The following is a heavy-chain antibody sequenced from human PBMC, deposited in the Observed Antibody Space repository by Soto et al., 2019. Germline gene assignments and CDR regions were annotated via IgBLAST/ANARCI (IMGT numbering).Heavy chain of an antibody. J-gene: IGHJ6*02. V-gene: IGHV4-30-4*01. CDR1: GGSITSGDDY. CDR3: ARGGYTVTTRYYYGMDV. Sequence: SETLSLTCTVSGGSITSGDDYWSWIRQPPGKGLEWIAYIHYGGSTYYNPSLKSRVTISVDTSKNQFSLKLSSVTAADTAVYYCARGGYTVTTRYYYGMDVWGQGTTVT. D-gene: IGHD4-4*01. CDR2: IHYGGST.